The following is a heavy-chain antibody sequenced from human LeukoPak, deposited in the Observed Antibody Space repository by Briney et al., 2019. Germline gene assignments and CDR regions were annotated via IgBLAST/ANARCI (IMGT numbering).Heavy chain of an antibody. CDR2: INHSGST. CDR3: AREASSIMSGYYHMDV. V-gene: IGHV4-34*01. J-gene: IGHJ6*03. Sequence: SETLSLTCAVYGGSFSGYYWSWIRQPPGKGLEWIGEINHSGSTNYNPSLKSRVTISVDTSKNRFSLKLSSVTAADTAVYYCAREASSIMSGYYHMDVWGKGTTVTVSS. D-gene: IGHD3-10*02. CDR1: GGSFSGYY.